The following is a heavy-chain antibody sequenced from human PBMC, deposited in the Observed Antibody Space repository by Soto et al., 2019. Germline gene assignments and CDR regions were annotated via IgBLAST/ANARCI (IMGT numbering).Heavy chain of an antibody. Sequence: ASVKVSCKTSGYSFTSYPMHWVRQAPGQRLEWMGWINAGNGNTKYSQKFQGRLSISGDTSASTAYMELSSLRSEDTAVYYCAIGSGSFDYWGQGTLVTVSS. J-gene: IGHJ4*02. D-gene: IGHD3-3*01. CDR1: GYSFTSYP. CDR2: INAGNGNT. V-gene: IGHV1-3*01. CDR3: AIGSGSFDY.